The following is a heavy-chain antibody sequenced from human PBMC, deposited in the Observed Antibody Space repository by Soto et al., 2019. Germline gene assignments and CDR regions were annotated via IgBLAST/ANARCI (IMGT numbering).Heavy chain of an antibody. J-gene: IGHJ6*02. V-gene: IGHV1-2*04. D-gene: IGHD1-1*01. CDR3: AIERGSGTTTYGMDV. CDR2: INPNSGGA. Sequence: ASVKVSCKASGYTFTGYYMHWVRQAPGQGLEWMGWINPNSGGAHYAQKFQGWVTMTRDTSISTAYMELSRLRSDATAVYYCAIERGSGTTTYGMDVWGQGTTVTVSS. CDR1: GYTFTGYY.